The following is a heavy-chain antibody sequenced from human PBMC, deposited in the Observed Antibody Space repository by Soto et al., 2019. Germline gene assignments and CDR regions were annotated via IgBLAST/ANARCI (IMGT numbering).Heavy chain of an antibody. CDR3: AKEVQFGALNQPDS. CDR2: ISGSAYST. J-gene: IGHJ4*02. D-gene: IGHD2-15*01. V-gene: IGHV3-23*04. CDR1: GFTFSSYA. Sequence: EVQLVESGGGLVQPGGSLRLSCSASGFTFSSYAMSWVRQARGKGLEWVSGISGSAYSTDYAASVRGRFTLSRDNSKNPLYLQMNSLRAEDTAIYFCAKEVQFGALNQPDSWGQGTLVSVSS.